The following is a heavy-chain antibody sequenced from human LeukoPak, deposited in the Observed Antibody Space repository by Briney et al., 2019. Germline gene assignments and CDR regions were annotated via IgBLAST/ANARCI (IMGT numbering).Heavy chain of an antibody. CDR1: GFTFSSYW. CDR3: TRDFDYYDNY. Sequence: GGSLRLSCAVSGFTFSSYWMHWVRQAPGKGLVWVSRIYSDGSRTDYADSVEGRFTISRDNGKNTLYLQMNSLTAEDTAVYYCTRDFDYYDNYWGQGTLVTVSS. V-gene: IGHV3-74*01. J-gene: IGHJ4*02. D-gene: IGHD3-22*01. CDR2: IYSDGSRT.